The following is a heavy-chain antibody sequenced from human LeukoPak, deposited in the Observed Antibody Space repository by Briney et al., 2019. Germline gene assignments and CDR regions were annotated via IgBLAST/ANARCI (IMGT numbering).Heavy chain of an antibody. CDR2: IRYDGSNK. CDR1: GFTFSSYG. D-gene: IGHD1-1*01. J-gene: IGHJ6*03. V-gene: IGHV3-30*02. Sequence: GGSLRLFCAASGFTFSSYGMHWVRQAPGKGLEWVAFIRYDGSNKYYADSVKGRFTISRDNSKNTLYLQMNSLRAEDTAVYYCGKGRRPLYSFMDGWGKGTTVTVSS. CDR3: GKGRRPLYSFMDG.